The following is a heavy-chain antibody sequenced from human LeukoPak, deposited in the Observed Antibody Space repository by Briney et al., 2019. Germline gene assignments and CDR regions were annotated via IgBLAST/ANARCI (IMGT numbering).Heavy chain of an antibody. J-gene: IGHJ4*02. Sequence: GGSLRLSCAASGFTFSNYWMHWVRHAPGKGLGWVSRISSDGSSSNYEDSVKDRFTISSDNAKNTLYSQMQSLRPEDTAVYYCASVSSHLIAAGGDCWGQGTLVTVSS. CDR3: ASVSSHLIAAGGDC. D-gene: IGHD6-13*01. CDR1: GFTFSNYW. V-gene: IGHV3-74*01. CDR2: ISSDGSSS.